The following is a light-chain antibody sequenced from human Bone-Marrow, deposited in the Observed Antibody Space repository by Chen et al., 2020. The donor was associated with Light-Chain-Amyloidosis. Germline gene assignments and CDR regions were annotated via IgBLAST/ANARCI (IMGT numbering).Light chain of an antibody. Sequence: QSALTQPASVSRSPAQSLTISCTGTSSDVGGDNHVSWYQQHPDKAPKLMIYEVTNRPSWVPDRFSGSKSDNTASLTISGLQTEDEADYFCSSYTITNTLVFGSGTRVTVL. J-gene: IGLJ1*01. V-gene: IGLV2-14*01. CDR3: SSYTITNTLV. CDR1: SSDVGGDNH. CDR2: EVT.